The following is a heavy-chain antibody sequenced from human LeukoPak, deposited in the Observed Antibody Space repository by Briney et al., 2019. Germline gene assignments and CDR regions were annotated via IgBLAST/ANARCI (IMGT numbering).Heavy chain of an antibody. J-gene: IGHJ3*02. CDR2: ISWNSGSI. V-gene: IGHV3-9*03. CDR3: AKGRYSYGFDAFDI. D-gene: IGHD5-18*01. CDR1: GFTFDDYA. Sequence: PGGSLRLSCAASGFTFDDYAMQWVRQAPGKGLEWVSGISWNSGSIGYADSVKGRFTISRDNAKNSLYLQMNSLRAEDMALYYCAKGRYSYGFDAFDIWGQGTMVTVSS.